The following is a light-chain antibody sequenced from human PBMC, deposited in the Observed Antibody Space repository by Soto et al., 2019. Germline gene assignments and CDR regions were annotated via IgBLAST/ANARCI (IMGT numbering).Light chain of an antibody. CDR3: SSCAGSNNFV. Sequence: QSVLNQPPSASGSPGQSVTISCTGTSSDVGGYNYVSWYQQHPGKAPKLMIYEVSKRPSGVPDRFSGSKSGNTASLTVSGLQADDEADYYCSSCAGSNNFVFGTGTKVTVL. V-gene: IGLV2-8*01. CDR1: SSDVGGYNY. J-gene: IGLJ1*01. CDR2: EVS.